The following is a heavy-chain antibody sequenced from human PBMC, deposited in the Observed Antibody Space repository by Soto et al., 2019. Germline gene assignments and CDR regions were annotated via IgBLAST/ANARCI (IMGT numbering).Heavy chain of an antibody. J-gene: IGHJ3*02. CDR3: ARGSKPYAFDI. CDR2: IYSGGST. Sequence: GGSLRLSCAASGFTVSSNYMSWVRQAPGKGLEWVSVIYSGGSTYYADSVKGRFTISRDNSRNTLYLQMNSLRAEDTAVYYCARGSKPYAFDIWGQGTMVTVSS. D-gene: IGHD3-10*01. CDR1: GFTVSSNY. V-gene: IGHV3-53*01.